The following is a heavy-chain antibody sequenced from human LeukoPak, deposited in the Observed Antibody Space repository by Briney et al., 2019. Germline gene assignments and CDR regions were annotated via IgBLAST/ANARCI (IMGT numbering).Heavy chain of an antibody. Sequence: PSETLSLTCTVSGGSISSYYWSWVRQAPGKGLEWVSAISGSGGSTYYADSVKGRFTISRDNSKNTLYLQMNSLRAEDTAVYYCANHIVVVPAAIGPDAFDIWGQGTMVTVSS. J-gene: IGHJ3*02. CDR2: ISGSGGST. CDR1: GGSISSYY. V-gene: IGHV3-23*01. D-gene: IGHD2-2*01. CDR3: ANHIVVVPAAIGPDAFDI.